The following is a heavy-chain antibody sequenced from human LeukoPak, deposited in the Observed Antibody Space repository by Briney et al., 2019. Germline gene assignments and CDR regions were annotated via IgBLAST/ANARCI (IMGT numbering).Heavy chain of an antibody. CDR1: GGSTSSSSYY. J-gene: IGHJ4*02. CDR2: IYYSGST. CDR3: ARTYYYDSSGYPDV. V-gene: IGHV4-39*01. Sequence: PSETLSLTCTLSGGSTSSSSYYWGWIRQPRGKGLEWIGSIYYSGSTYYYPFLKSRVTISVDTSKNQFSLKMSSVTAADTAVYYCARTYYYDSSGYPDVWGQGTLVTVSS. D-gene: IGHD3-22*01.